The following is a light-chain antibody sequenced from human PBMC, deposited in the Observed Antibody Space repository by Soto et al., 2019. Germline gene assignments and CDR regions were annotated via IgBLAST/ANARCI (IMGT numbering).Light chain of an antibody. CDR3: SARDDSLSAYV. Sequence: QSALTQPPSASGTPGQRVTISCSGSSSNIGSDSVYWYQQPTGTAPKLLIYPNYQRPSGVPDRFPGSKSGTSGSLAISDLRSEDEPDYYCSARDDSLSAYVFGAGIKRTVL. CDR1: SSNIGSDS. V-gene: IGLV1-47*01. CDR2: PNY. J-gene: IGLJ1*01.